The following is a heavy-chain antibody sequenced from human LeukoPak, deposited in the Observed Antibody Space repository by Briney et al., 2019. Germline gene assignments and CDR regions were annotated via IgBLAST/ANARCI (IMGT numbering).Heavy chain of an antibody. V-gene: IGHV4-4*07. CDR1: GGSISSYY. Sequence: PSETLSLTCTVSGGSISSYYWSWIRQPAGKGLEWIGRIYTSGSTNYNPSLESRVTMSVDTSKNHFSLKVTSVTAADTAVYYCARAKLVPGEYYYYYYMDVWGKGTTVTVSS. CDR3: ARAKLVPGEYYYYYYMDV. J-gene: IGHJ6*03. D-gene: IGHD6-6*01. CDR2: IYTSGST.